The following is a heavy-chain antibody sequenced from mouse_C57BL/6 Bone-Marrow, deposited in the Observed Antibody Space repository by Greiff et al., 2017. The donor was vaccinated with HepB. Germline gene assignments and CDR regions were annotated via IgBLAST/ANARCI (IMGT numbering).Heavy chain of an antibody. D-gene: IGHD2-1*01. Sequence: QVQLQQSGAELVMPGASVKLSCKASGYTFTSYWMHWVKQRPGQGLEWIGEIDPSDSYTNYNQKFKGKSTLTVDKSSSTAYMQLSSLTSEDSAVYYCAWGNYGGNWYFDVWGTGTTVTVSS. J-gene: IGHJ1*03. CDR3: AWGNYGGNWYFDV. V-gene: IGHV1-69*01. CDR1: GYTFTSYW. CDR2: IDPSDSYT.